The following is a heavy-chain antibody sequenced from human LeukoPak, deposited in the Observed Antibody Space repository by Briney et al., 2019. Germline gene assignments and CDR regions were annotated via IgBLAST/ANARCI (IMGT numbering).Heavy chain of an antibody. CDR2: IKQDGSEK. V-gene: IGHV3-7*01. J-gene: IGHJ5*02. CDR1: GFTFSSYW. Sequence: PGGSLRLSCAASGFTFSSYWMTWVRQAPGKGLVWVANIKQDGSEKYYVDSVKGRFTISRDDAKNSLYLQMNSLRAEDTAVYYCARRGTTGIAAAGGYWFDPWGQGTLVTVSS. D-gene: IGHD6-13*01. CDR3: ARRGTTGIAAAGGYWFDP.